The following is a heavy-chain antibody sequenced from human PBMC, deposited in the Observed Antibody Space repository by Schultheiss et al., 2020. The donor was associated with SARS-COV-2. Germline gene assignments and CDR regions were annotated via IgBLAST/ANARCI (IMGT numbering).Heavy chain of an antibody. CDR2: INPSGGGT. CDR3: ARDSYYYDGSGYGAWGMDV. D-gene: IGHD3-22*01. CDR1: GYTFTSHI. Sequence: ASVKVSCKASGYTFTSHIMHWVRQAPGQGLEWMGIINPSGGGTRYAQQFQGRVTLTRDTTTSTVYMELSSLRSEDTAVYYCARDSYYYDGSGYGAWGMDVWGQGTTVTVSS. V-gene: IGHV1-46*01. J-gene: IGHJ6*02.